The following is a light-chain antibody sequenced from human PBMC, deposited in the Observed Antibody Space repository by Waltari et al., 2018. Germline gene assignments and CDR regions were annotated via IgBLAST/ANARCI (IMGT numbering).Light chain of an antibody. CDR3: QACDSASAVV. J-gene: IGLJ2*01. CDR2: QDR. V-gene: IGLV3-1*01. CDR1: KLETKY. Sequence: SDELTQPPSLSVSPGQTASIPCSGDKLETKYVCWYQQRPGHSPLLVIYQDRRRPSGIPERCSGSNSGNTATLTVSGTQAMDEADYYCQACDSASAVVFGGGTKLIVL.